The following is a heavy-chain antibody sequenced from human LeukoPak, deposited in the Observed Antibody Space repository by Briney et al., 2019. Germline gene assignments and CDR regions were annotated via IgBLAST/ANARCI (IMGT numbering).Heavy chain of an antibody. D-gene: IGHD6-19*01. V-gene: IGHV3-33*01. CDR3: ARDGSSGWYWVDY. CDR2: IWYDGSNK. Sequence: GGSLSLSCAASGFTFSSYGMHWVRQAPGKGLEWVAVIWYDGSNKYYADSVKGRFTISRDNSKNTLYLQMNSLRAEDTAVYYCARDGSSGWYWVDYWGQGALVTVSS. CDR1: GFTFSSYG. J-gene: IGHJ4*02.